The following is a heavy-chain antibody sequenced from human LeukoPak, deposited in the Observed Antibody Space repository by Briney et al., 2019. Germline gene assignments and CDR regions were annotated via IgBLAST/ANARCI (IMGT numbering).Heavy chain of an antibody. CDR3: ARVIAVAGTHFDY. V-gene: IGHV3-48*03. D-gene: IGHD6-19*01. J-gene: IGHJ4*02. Sequence: PGGSLRLSCAASGFTFSSYEMNWVRQAPGKGLEWVSYISSCGSTIYYADSVKGRFTISRDNAKNSLYLQMNSLRAEDTAVYYCARVIAVAGTHFDYWGQGTLVTVSS. CDR2: ISSCGSTI. CDR1: GFTFSSYE.